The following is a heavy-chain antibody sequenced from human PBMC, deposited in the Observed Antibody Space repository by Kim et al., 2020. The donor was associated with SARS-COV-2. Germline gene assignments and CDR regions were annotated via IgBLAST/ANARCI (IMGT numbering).Heavy chain of an antibody. J-gene: IGHJ4*02. D-gene: IGHD5-12*01. V-gene: IGHV1-69*02. CDR3: ARWGPGYSGYDV. Sequence: NYATKTKGTVTITADKSTSTAYMELSSLRSEDTAVYYCARWGPGYSGYDVWGQGTLVTVSS.